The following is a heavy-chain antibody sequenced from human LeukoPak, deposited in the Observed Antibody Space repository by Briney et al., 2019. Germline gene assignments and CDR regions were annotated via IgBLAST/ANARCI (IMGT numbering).Heavy chain of an antibody. CDR2: ISGSGGST. J-gene: IGHJ3*02. CDR3: AKVLSAFWNSQKAFDI. D-gene: IGHD3-3*01. CDR1: GFTFSTYV. Sequence: GGSLRLSCAASGFTFSTYVMSWVRQAPGKGLEWVSAISGSGGSTYYADSVKGRFTISRDNSKNTLYLQMSSLRAGDTAVYYCAKVLSAFWNSQKAFDIWGQGTMVTVSS. V-gene: IGHV3-23*01.